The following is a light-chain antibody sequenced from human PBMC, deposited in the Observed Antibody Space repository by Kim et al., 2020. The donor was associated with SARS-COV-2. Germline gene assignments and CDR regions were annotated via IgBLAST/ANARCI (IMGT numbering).Light chain of an antibody. CDR3: GIWDSSLSAVV. Sequence: QSVLTQPPSVSAAPGQKVTISCSGSSSNIGNNYVYWYQQLPGTAPKLLIYDNNKRPSGIPDRFSGSKSGTSATLGITGLQIGDEADYYCGIWDSSLSAVVFGGGTQLTVL. J-gene: IGLJ2*01. V-gene: IGLV1-51*01. CDR2: DNN. CDR1: SSNIGNNY.